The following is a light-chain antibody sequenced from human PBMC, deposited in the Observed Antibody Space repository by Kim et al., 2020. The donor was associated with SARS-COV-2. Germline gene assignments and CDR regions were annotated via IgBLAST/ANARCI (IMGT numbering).Light chain of an antibody. J-gene: IGLJ3*02. CDR1: NIGSKS. CDR3: QVWDSSSDHWV. V-gene: IGLV3-21*04. CDR2: YDS. Sequence: APGKTARITCGGTNIGSKSVHWYQRKPGQAPVLVIYYDSDRPSGIPERFSGSNSGNTATLTISRVEAGDEADYYCQVWDSSSDHWVFGGGTQLTVL.